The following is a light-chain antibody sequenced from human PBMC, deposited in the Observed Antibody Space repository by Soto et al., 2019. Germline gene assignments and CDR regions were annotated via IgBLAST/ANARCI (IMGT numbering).Light chain of an antibody. J-gene: IGLJ1*01. Sequence: QSVLTQPPSASGSPGQSVTISCTGTSSDVGRYNYISWYQQRPGKAPKLIIYEVSKRPSGVPDRLSGFKYGNTASLTVSGLQAEDEADYYCCSYAGSYTYVFGTGTKVTVL. V-gene: IGLV2-8*01. CDR3: CSYAGSYTYV. CDR1: SSDVGRYNY. CDR2: EVS.